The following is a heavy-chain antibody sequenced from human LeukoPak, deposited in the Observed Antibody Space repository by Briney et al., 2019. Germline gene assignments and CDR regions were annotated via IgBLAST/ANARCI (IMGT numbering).Heavy chain of an antibody. Sequence: SETLSLTCAVYGGSFSGYYWSWIRQPPGKGLEWIGEINHSGSTNYKPSLKSRVTISVDTSKNQFSLKLSSVTAADTALYYCATGPDDILAGYRPHLSYWGQGTLVTVSS. J-gene: IGHJ4*02. D-gene: IGHD3-9*01. CDR1: GGSFSGYY. CDR2: INHSGST. CDR3: ATGPDDILAGYRPHLSY. V-gene: IGHV4-34*01.